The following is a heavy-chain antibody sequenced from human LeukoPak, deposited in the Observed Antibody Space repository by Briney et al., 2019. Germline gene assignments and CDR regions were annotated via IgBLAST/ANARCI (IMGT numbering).Heavy chain of an antibody. CDR1: GFTFDDYA. CDR3: AKDISAAGTRDAFDI. Sequence: PGGSLRLSCAASGFTFDDYAMHWVRQAPGKGLEWVSGISWNSGSIGYADSVKGRFTISRVNAKISLYLQMNSLRAEDTALYYCAKDISAAGTRDAFDIWGQGTMVTVSS. CDR2: ISWNSGSI. J-gene: IGHJ3*02. V-gene: IGHV3-9*01. D-gene: IGHD6-13*01.